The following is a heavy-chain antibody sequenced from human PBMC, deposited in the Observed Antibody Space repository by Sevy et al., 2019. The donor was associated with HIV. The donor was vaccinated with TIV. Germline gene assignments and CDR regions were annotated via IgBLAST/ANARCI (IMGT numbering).Heavy chain of an antibody. CDR3: ARVVSSSPYYYYGMDV. V-gene: IGHV4-59*01. J-gene: IGHJ6*02. CDR2: IYYSGST. Sequence: SETLSLTCTVSAGSISSYYWSWIRQPPGKGLEWIGYIYYSGSTNYNPSLKSRVTISVDTSKNQFSLKLSSVTAADTAVYYCARVVSSSPYYYYGMDVWGQGTTVTVSS. CDR1: AGSISSYY. D-gene: IGHD6-13*01.